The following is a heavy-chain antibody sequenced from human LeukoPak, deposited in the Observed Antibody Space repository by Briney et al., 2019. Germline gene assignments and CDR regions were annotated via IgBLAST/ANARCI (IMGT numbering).Heavy chain of an antibody. J-gene: IGHJ4*02. Sequence: PGGSLRLSCAASGFTLSSYWMHWVRQAPGKGLVWVSRINSDGSSTSHAGSVKGRFTISRDNAKNTLYLQMNSLRAEDTAVYYCARVKWNGATILCYWGQGTLVTVSS. CDR1: GFTLSSYW. CDR3: ARVKWNGATILCY. D-gene: IGHD1-26*01. CDR2: INSDGSST. V-gene: IGHV3-74*01.